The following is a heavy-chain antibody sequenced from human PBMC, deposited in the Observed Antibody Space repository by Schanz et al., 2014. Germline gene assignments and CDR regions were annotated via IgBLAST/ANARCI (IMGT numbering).Heavy chain of an antibody. CDR3: ARDGHSSIWDSYYFYGLDV. J-gene: IGHJ6*02. CDR1: GHPFTAYS. D-gene: IGHD6-13*01. V-gene: IGHV1-2*06. Sequence: QVQLVQSGAEVKKPGASVKVSCKASGHPFTAYSMHWVRQAPGQGLEWMGRINPNSGGTNYAENFQGRVTMTRDTYTSTVYMELSRLTSDDTALYYCARDGHSSIWDSYYFYGLDVWGQGTTVTVSS. CDR2: INPNSGGT.